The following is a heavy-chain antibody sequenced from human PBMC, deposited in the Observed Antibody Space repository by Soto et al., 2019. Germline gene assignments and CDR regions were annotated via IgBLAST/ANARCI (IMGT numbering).Heavy chain of an antibody. J-gene: IGHJ6*02. V-gene: IGHV3-30*18. CDR3: AKDLGWIQLWAPRYYYGMDV. CDR2: ISYDGSNK. D-gene: IGHD5-18*01. CDR1: GFTFSIYG. Sequence: GGSLRLSCAASGFTFSIYGMHWVRQAPGKGLEWVAVISYDGSNKYYADSVKGRFTISRDNSKNTLYLQMNSLRAEDTAVYYCAKDLGWIQLWAPRYYYGMDVWSQGTTVTVSS.